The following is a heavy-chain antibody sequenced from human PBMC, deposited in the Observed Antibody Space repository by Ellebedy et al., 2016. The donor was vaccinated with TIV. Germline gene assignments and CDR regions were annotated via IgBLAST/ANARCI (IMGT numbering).Heavy chain of an antibody. CDR1: GLTFTSSA. CDR2: IVVGSGKT. Sequence: AASVKVSCKASGLTFTSSAVQWVRQARGQGLEWIGWIVVGSGKTNYAQKFRERVTITRDMSTNTAYMEVSGLRYEDTAVYYCAAPATNYYYYGMDVWGQGTTVTVSS. V-gene: IGHV1-58*01. CDR3: AAPATNYYYYGMDV. D-gene: IGHD2-2*01. J-gene: IGHJ6*02.